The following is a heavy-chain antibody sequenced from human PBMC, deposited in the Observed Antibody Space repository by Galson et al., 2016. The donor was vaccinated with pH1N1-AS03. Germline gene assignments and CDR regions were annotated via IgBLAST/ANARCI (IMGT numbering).Heavy chain of an antibody. Sequence: SLRLSCAASGFTLRSYAMTWVRQAPGKGLEWVSAISISGNYTYYAASVKGRFTISRDGSKNTLYLQMNGLRGEDTAGYYCTKGYLTSTAGIARDGLDIWGQGTMVTVSS. CDR3: TKGYLTSTAGIARDGLDI. J-gene: IGHJ3*02. D-gene: IGHD5/OR15-5a*01. V-gene: IGHV3-23*01. CDR1: GFTLRSYA. CDR2: ISISGNYT.